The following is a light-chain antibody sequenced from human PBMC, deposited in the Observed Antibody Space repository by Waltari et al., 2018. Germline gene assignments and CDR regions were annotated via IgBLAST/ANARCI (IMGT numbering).Light chain of an antibody. CDR2: GAA. J-gene: IGKJ2*01. V-gene: IGKV3-20*01. CDR1: QSVSSNY. CDR3: QQYGSSPPRYT. Sequence: EIVLTQSPGTLSLSPGERANLSCRASQSVSSNYLAWYQQKPGQAPRLLIYGAASRATGIPDRFSVSGSGTDFTLTISRLEPEDFAVYYCQQYGSSPPRYTFGQGTKLEIK.